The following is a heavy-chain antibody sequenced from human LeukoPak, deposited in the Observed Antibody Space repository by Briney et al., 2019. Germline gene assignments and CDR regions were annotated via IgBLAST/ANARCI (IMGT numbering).Heavy chain of an antibody. J-gene: IGHJ5*02. V-gene: IGHV4-59*08. D-gene: IGHD6-19*01. CDR1: GDSISTYY. Sequence: SEILSLTCTVSGDSISTYYWSWIRQPPGKGLEWLGYISYSGITNYNPSLKSRVTISIDTSKSQFSLKVTSVTAADTAVYYCARHSAGWALIWFDPWGQGTLVTVSS. CDR3: ARHSAGWALIWFDP. CDR2: ISYSGIT.